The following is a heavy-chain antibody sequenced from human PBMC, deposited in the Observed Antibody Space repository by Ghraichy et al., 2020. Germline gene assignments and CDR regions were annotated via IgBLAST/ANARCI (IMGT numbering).Heavy chain of an antibody. CDR2: INHSGST. J-gene: IGHJ4*02. Sequence: SQTLSLTCAVYGGSFSGYYWSWIRQPPGKGLEWIGEINHSGSTNYNPSLKSRVTISVDTSKNQFSLKLSSVTAADTAVYYCARGQVAAAEALGYFDYWGQGTLVTVSS. D-gene: IGHD6-13*01. V-gene: IGHV4-34*01. CDR3: ARGQVAAAEALGYFDY. CDR1: GGSFSGYY.